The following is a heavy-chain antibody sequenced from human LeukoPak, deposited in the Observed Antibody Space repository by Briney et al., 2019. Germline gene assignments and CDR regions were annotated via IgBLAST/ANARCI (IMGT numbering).Heavy chain of an antibody. CDR2: IYYNGNT. CDR1: DGSINSYY. CDR3: ARGRSNYYGMDV. D-gene: IGHD1-26*01. J-gene: IGHJ6*02. V-gene: IGHV4-59*01. Sequence: PSETLSLTCSVSDGSINSYYWNWIRRPPGKGLEWIGYIYYNGNTNYSPSLKSRVTMSVDTSKDLFSLKVSSVTAADTAVYYCARGRSNYYGMDVWGQGTTVTVSS.